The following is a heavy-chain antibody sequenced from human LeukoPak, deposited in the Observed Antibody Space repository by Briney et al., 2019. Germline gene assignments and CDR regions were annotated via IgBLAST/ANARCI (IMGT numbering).Heavy chain of an antibody. J-gene: IGHJ5*02. CDR2: IYHSGST. CDR1: GGSISSSSYY. CDR3: ARPGTTVTTNWFDP. Sequence: SETLSLTCTVSGGSISSSSYYWGWIRQPPGKGPEWIGYIYHSGSTYYNPSLKSRVTISVDRSKNQFSLKLSSVTAADTAVYYCARPGTTVTTNWFDPWGQGTLVTVSS. D-gene: IGHD4-17*01. V-gene: IGHV4-39*07.